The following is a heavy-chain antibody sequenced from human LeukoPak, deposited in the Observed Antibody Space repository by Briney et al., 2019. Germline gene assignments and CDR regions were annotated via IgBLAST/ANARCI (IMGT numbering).Heavy chain of an antibody. V-gene: IGHV5-51*01. CDR2: IYPGDSDT. CDR3: ARKYYYDSSGYYEDSFWFDP. J-gene: IGHJ5*02. CDR1: GYSFTSYW. D-gene: IGHD3-22*01. Sequence: GESLKISCKGSGYSFTSYWIGWVRQMPGKGLEWMGIIYPGDSDTRYSPSFQGQVTISADKSISTAYLQWSSLKASDTAMYYCARKYYYDSSGYYEDSFWFDPWGQETLVTVSS.